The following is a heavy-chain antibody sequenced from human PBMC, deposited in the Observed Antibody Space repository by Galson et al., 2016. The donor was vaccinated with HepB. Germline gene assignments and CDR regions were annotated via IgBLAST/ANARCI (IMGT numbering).Heavy chain of an antibody. V-gene: IGHV3-53*01. Sequence: SLRLSGAASGFTVSSHYMGWVRQAPGKGLEWVSIIYPGGETHYADSLKGRFTISRDNSKNTLYLQMNSLSAEDTAVYYCATDHWTIGWLYWGHGTLVIVSA. CDR2: IYPGGET. CDR1: GFTVSSHY. J-gene: IGHJ4*01. D-gene: IGHD6-19*01. CDR3: ATDHWTIGWLY.